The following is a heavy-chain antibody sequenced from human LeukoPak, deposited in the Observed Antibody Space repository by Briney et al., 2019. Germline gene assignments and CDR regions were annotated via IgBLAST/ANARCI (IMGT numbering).Heavy chain of an antibody. D-gene: IGHD1-26*01. CDR3: ARGGGIVGATHFDY. Sequence: PGGSLRLSCAASGFTFSSYAMHWVRQAPGKGLEWVAVISYDGSNKYYADSVKGRFTISRDNSKNTLYLQMNSLRAEDTAVYYCARGGGIVGATHFDYWGQGTLVTVSA. CDR1: GFTFSSYA. V-gene: IGHV3-30*04. J-gene: IGHJ4*02. CDR2: ISYDGSNK.